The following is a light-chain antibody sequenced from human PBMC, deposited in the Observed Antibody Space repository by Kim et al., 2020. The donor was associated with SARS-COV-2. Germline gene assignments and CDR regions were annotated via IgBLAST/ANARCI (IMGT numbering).Light chain of an antibody. CDR3: NSRDSNANVV. CDR1: SLRRYY. V-gene: IGLV3-19*01. Sequence: SSELTQDPAVSVALGQTVRITCQGASLRRYYATWYQQKPGQAPIVVIYGKNNRPSGIPDRFSGSSSGNTASLTITGTQAGDEADYYCNSRDSNANVVFGG. J-gene: IGLJ2*01. CDR2: GKN.